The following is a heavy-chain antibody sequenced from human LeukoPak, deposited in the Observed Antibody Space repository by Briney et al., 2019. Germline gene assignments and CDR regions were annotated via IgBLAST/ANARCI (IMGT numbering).Heavy chain of an antibody. CDR2: ISYDGSNK. CDR1: GFTFSSYA. D-gene: IGHD4-17*01. Sequence: GGSLRLSCAASGFTFSSYAMRWVRQAPGKGLEWVAVISYDGSNKYYAASVNGLFTTSRDNSKNTLYLQMNSLRAEDPAVYYCTSSLSLDYGDYMDVWGNGTPVTVSS. CDR3: TSSLSLDYGDYMDV. V-gene: IGHV3-30*04. J-gene: IGHJ6*03.